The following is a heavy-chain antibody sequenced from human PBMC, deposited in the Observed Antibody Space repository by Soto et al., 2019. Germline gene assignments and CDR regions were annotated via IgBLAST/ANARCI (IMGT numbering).Heavy chain of an antibody. CDR1: GYTFTSYY. V-gene: IGHV1-46*03. CDR3: ARVSGELSSQYNWFDP. J-gene: IGHJ5*02. CDR2: INPSGGST. Sequence: GASVKVSCKASGYTFTSYYMHWVRQAPGQGLEWMGIINPSGGSTSYAQKFQGRVTMTRDTSTSTVCMELSSLRSEDTAVYYCARVSGELSSQYNWFDPLGQGTLVTVSS. D-gene: IGHD3-16*02.